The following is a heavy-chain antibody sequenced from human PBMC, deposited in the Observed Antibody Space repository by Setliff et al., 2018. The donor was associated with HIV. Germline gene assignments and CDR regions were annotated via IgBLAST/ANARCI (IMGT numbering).Heavy chain of an antibody. V-gene: IGHV4-38-2*02. J-gene: IGHJ4*02. Sequence: SETLSLTCTVSGYSISSRYYWGWIRQPPGKGLEWIGRVYHTGSTYYNPSLKSRVTMSADTSKNQFSLTLRSVTAADTAVYYCASSPAWRSDFGLHTFDYWGQGTLVTVSS. D-gene: IGHD2-2*01. CDR1: GYSISSRYY. CDR2: VYHTGST. CDR3: ASSPAWRSDFGLHTFDY.